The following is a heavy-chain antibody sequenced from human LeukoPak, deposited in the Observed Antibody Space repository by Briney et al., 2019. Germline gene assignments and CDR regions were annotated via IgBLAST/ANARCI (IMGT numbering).Heavy chain of an antibody. J-gene: IGHJ4*02. D-gene: IGHD6-13*01. V-gene: IGHV4-59*02. CDR1: GDSVSPYY. CDR3: ARSQQLIRTFDS. CDR2: IYYSGDT. Sequence: SETLSLTCIVSGDSVSPYYWNWIRQPPGKGLEWIGYIYYSGDTNYNPSLKSRVTMSVDTSKNQFSLRLTSVTAADTAVYYCARSQQLIRTFDSWGQGTLVTVSS.